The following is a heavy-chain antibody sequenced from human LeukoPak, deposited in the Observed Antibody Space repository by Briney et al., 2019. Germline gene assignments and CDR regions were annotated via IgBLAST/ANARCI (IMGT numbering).Heavy chain of an antibody. D-gene: IGHD3-10*01. CDR1: GFTFTSSA. CDR2: IVVGSGNT. Sequence: SVKVSCKASGFTFTSSAVQWVRQARGQRLEWIGCIVVGSGNTNYAQKFQERVTITRDMSTSTAYMELSSLRSEDTAVYYCAARVMWFGELFDYWGQGTLVTVSS. V-gene: IGHV1-58*01. CDR3: AARVMWFGELFDY. J-gene: IGHJ4*02.